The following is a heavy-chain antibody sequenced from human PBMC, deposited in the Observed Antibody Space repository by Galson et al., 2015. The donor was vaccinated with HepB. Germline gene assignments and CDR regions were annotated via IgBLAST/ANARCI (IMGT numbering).Heavy chain of an antibody. V-gene: IGHV3-23*01. CDR3: AKLISMPSGAFDI. J-gene: IGHJ3*02. D-gene: IGHD2/OR15-2a*01. CDR2: ISGSGGST. Sequence: SLRLSCAASGFTFSTYAMSWVRQAPGRGLEWVSVISGSGGSTYNADSVKGRFSISRDNSKNTVYLQMNSLRAEDTAVYYCAKLISMPSGAFDIWGQGTTVTASS. CDR1: GFTFSTYA.